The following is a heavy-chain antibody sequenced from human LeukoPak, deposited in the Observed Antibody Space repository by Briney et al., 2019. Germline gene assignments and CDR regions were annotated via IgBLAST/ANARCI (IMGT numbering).Heavy chain of an antibody. J-gene: IGHJ4*02. D-gene: IGHD6-19*01. V-gene: IGHV1-24*01. Sequence: ASVKVSCKASGYTFTSYGISWVRQAPGKGLEWMGGFDPEDGETIYAQKFQGRVTMTEDTSTDTAYMELSSLRSEDTAVYYCATDSSGWSRPTRYFDYWGQGTLVTVSS. CDR1: GYTFTSYG. CDR3: ATDSSGWSRPTRYFDY. CDR2: FDPEDGET.